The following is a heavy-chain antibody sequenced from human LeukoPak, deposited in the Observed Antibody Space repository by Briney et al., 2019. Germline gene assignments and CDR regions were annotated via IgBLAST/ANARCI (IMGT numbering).Heavy chain of an antibody. CDR2: ISGDGGST. D-gene: IGHD3-10*01. J-gene: IGHJ6*03. Sequence: PGGSLRLSCAASGFTFDDYAMHWVRQAPGKGLEWVSLISGDGGSTYYADSVEGRFTVSRDNSKNSLYLHMSSLRTEDTALFYCAKDTIPYGRSYYYMDVWGKGATVTVSS. CDR3: AKDTIPYGRSYYYMDV. CDR1: GFTFDDYA. V-gene: IGHV3-43*02.